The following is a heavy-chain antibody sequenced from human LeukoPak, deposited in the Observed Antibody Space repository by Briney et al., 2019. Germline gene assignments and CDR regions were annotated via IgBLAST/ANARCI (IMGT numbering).Heavy chain of an antibody. Sequence: GESLKISCKGSGYSFTSCWIGWVRQLPGKGLEWMGIIYPGDSDTRYSPSFQGQVTISADKSISTAYLQWSSLKASDTAMYYCARPRGDGYNIAGFDYWGQGTLVTVSS. V-gene: IGHV5-51*01. CDR3: ARPRGDGYNIAGFDY. J-gene: IGHJ4*02. CDR2: IYPGDSDT. CDR1: GYSFTSCW. D-gene: IGHD5-24*01.